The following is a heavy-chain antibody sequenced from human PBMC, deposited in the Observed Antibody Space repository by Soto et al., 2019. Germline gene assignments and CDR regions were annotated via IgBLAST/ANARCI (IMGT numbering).Heavy chain of an antibody. V-gene: IGHV3-11*01. CDR2: ISGSDTII. CDR3: AKGAYCGGDCHPPGFDD. Sequence: QVQLVESGGGLVKPGESLRLSCAASGFTFSDYYMSWISQAPGTGLEWVAYISGSDTIIFYADSVKGRFTISRDNAENSLYLQMNSLRAEDTAVYYCAKGAYCGGDCHPPGFDDWGQGTLVTVSS. J-gene: IGHJ4*02. CDR1: GFTFSDYY. D-gene: IGHD2-21*02.